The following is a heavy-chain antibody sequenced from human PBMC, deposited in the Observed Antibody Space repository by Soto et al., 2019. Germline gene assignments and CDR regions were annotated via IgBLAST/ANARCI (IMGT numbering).Heavy chain of an antibody. D-gene: IGHD3-22*01. CDR1: GFTFSSYA. Sequence: QVQLVESGGGVVQPGRSLRLSCAASGFTFSSYAMHWVRKAPGKGLEWVAVISYDGSNKYYADSVKGRFTISRDNSKNTLYLQMNSLRAEDTAVYYCARGRVTMISNDAFDIWGQGTMVTVSS. CDR2: ISYDGSNK. CDR3: ARGRVTMISNDAFDI. V-gene: IGHV3-30-3*01. J-gene: IGHJ3*02.